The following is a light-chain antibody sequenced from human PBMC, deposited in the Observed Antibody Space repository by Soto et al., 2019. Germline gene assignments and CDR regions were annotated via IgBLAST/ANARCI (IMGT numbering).Light chain of an antibody. CDR3: CSYAGSGLGV. Sequence: QSALTQPASVAGSPGQSITISCTGASSDVGSYNLVSWYQQHPGKAPKLMIYEVSHRPSGVSNRFSGSKSGNTASLTISGLQAEDEADYYCCSYAGSGLGVFGGGTKLTVL. J-gene: IGLJ2*01. CDR1: SSDVGSYNL. V-gene: IGLV2-23*02. CDR2: EVS.